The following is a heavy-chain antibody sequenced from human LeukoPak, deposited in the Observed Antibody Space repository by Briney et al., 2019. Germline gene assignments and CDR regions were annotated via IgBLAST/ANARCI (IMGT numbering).Heavy chain of an antibody. J-gene: IGHJ4*02. CDR1: GFTFSSYG. CDR2: ISSSSSYI. CDR3: ASSPSMVRGVISRADY. V-gene: IGHV3-21*01. D-gene: IGHD3-10*01. Sequence: KSGGSLRLSCAASGFTFSSYGMHWVRQAPGKGLEWVSSISSSSSYIYYADSVKGRFTISRDNAKNSLYLQMNSLRAEDTAVYYCASSPSMVRGVISRADYWGQGTLVTVSS.